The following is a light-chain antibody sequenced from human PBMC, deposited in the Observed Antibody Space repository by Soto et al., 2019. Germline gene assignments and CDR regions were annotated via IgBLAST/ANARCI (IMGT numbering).Light chain of an antibody. J-gene: IGKJ1*01. CDR3: QQYYSYART. Sequence: AIRMTQSPSSFSASTGDRVTITCRASQGIRRYLAWYQQKPGKAPKLLIYAASTLQSGVPSRFNGSGSGTDFTLNISCLQSEDFATYYCQQYYSYARTFGQGTKVEIK. CDR2: AAS. CDR1: QGIRRY. V-gene: IGKV1-8*01.